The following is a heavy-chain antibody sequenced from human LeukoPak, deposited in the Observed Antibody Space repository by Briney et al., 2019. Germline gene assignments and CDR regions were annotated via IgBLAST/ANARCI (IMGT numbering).Heavy chain of an antibody. CDR2: IYYSGST. D-gene: IGHD2-15*01. Sequence: SETLSLTCTVSGGSISSYYWSWIRQPPGKGLEWIGYIYYSGSTNYNPSLKSRVTISVDTSKNQFSLKLSSVTAADTAVYYCARHDYCSGGSCSIDYWGQGTLVTVSS. V-gene: IGHV4-59*08. CDR1: GGSISSYY. J-gene: IGHJ4*02. CDR3: ARHDYCSGGSCSIDY.